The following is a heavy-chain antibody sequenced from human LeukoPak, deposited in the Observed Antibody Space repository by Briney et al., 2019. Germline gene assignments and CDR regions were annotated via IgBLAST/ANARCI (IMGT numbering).Heavy chain of an antibody. CDR3: ARDKGNRGWFFFDY. J-gene: IGHJ4*02. V-gene: IGHV3-30*04. CDR2: ISFDGSNE. D-gene: IGHD2/OR15-2a*01. CDR1: GLTFSGYA. Sequence: GRSLRLPCAASGLTFSGYALHWVRQAPGKGLECVASISFDGSNENYADSVKGRFSISRDNSKSALYLQMNSLRLEDTAVYFCARDKGNRGWFFFDYWGQGVLVTVSS.